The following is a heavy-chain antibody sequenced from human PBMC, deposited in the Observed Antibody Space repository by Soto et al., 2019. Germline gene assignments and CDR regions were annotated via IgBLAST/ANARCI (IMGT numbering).Heavy chain of an antibody. V-gene: IGHV3-23*01. CDR2: ISGSGGST. J-gene: IGHJ4*02. Sequence: EVQLLESGGGLVQPGGSLRLSCAASGFTFSSYAMSWVRQAPGKGLEWVSAISGSGGSTYYADSVKGRFTISSDNAKNTLYLQMNSLRAEDTAVYYCAKNPCGYSSLCYFDYWGQGTLVTVSS. CDR1: GFTFSSYA. D-gene: IGHD6-19*01. CDR3: AKNPCGYSSLCYFDY.